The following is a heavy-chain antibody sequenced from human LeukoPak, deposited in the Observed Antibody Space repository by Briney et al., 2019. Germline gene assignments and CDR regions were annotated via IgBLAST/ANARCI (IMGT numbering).Heavy chain of an antibody. CDR2: IGTAGGT. D-gene: IGHD4-11*01. CDR1: GFTFSSYD. Sequence: PGGSLRLSCAASGFTFSSYDMHWVRQVTGKGLEWVSAIGTAGGTYYADSVKGRFTISRENAKNSFYLQMNSLRVGDTAMYFCAREGLGRDYTTLDYWGQGILVTVPS. J-gene: IGHJ4*02. CDR3: AREGLGRDYTTLDY. V-gene: IGHV3-13*04.